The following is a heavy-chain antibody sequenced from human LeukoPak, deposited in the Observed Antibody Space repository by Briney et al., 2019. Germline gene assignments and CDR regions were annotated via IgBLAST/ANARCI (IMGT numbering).Heavy chain of an antibody. CDR1: GFSFSSYG. Sequence: GGSLRLSCAASGFSFSSYGMHWVRQAPGKGLEWVAVIWYDGSNKYYADSVKGRFTISRDNAKKTLYLQMNSLRDEDTAVYYCARSGGNSVAGDYWGQGTLVTVSS. CDR2: IWYDGSNK. D-gene: IGHD4-23*01. CDR3: ARSGGNSVAGDY. V-gene: IGHV3-33*01. J-gene: IGHJ4*02.